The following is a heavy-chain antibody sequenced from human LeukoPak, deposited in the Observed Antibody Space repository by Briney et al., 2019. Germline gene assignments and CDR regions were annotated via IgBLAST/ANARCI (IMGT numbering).Heavy chain of an antibody. CDR1: GVTVSTNY. V-gene: IGHV3-66*01. CDR3: SEGYDFWSGGIEY. J-gene: IGHJ4*02. Sequence: GGSLRLSCAASGVTVSTNYMSWVRQAPRKGLERVSVIYSGGSTYYSDSVTGRFTISRANSKNTQYLQMNRLRAEDTAVYYCSEGYDFWSGGIEYWGQGTLVTASS. D-gene: IGHD3-3*01. CDR2: IYSGGST.